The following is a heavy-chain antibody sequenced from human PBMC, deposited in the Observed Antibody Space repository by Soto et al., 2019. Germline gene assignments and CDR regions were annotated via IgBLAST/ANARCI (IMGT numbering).Heavy chain of an antibody. J-gene: IGHJ6*02. CDR3: ARAPRRYCTSLSCLGLYGLGV. CDR2: ISFDGNIK. D-gene: IGHD2-8*01. V-gene: IGHV3-30-3*01. CDR1: GFTFSDYA. Sequence: GGSLRLSCAASGFTFSDYAMHWVRHVPGQGLEWVAVISFDGNIKYDADSVKGRFTISRDNSKNTLFLQMNSPKGEDTAVSSFARAPRRYCTSLSCLGLYGLGVCGQGPTLTVS.